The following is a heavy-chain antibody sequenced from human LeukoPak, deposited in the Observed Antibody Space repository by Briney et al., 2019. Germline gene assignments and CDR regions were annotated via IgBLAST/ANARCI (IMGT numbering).Heavy chain of an antibody. J-gene: IGHJ4*02. Sequence: GASVKVSCKASGYTFTSYYMHWVRQAPGQGLEWMGIINPSGGSTSYAQKFQGRVTMTRDTSTSTVYMELRSLRSDDTAVYYCASGRQQPFDYWGQGTLVTVSS. D-gene: IGHD6-13*01. CDR3: ASGRQQPFDY. CDR2: INPSGGST. V-gene: IGHV1-46*01. CDR1: GYTFTSYY.